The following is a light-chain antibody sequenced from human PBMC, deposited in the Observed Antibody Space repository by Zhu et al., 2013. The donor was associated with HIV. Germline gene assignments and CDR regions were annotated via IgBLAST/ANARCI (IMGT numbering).Light chain of an antibody. J-gene: IGKJ4*01. Sequence: EIVLTQSPATLSLSPGERATLSCRASQSVSSNLAWYQQKPDQAPRLLIYAASSRATDIPDRFSGSGSGTDFTLTISSLESEDFAIYYCQHRSSWSLTFGGGTKVEIK. V-gene: IGKV3-11*01. CDR3: QHRSSWSLT. CDR2: AAS. CDR1: QSVSSN.